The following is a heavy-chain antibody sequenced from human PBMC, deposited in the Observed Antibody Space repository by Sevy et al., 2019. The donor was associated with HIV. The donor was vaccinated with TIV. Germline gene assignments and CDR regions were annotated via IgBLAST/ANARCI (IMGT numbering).Heavy chain of an antibody. J-gene: IGHJ4*02. CDR3: AKDERDCSSTSCYAGTAGLFDY. CDR1: GFTFSSYG. Sequence: GGSLRLSCAASGFTFSSYGMHWVRQAPGKGLEWVAVISYDGSNKYYADSVKGRFTISRDNSKNTLYLQMNSLRAEDTAVYYCAKDERDCSSTSCYAGTAGLFDYRGQGTLVTVSS. CDR2: ISYDGSNK. D-gene: IGHD2-2*01. V-gene: IGHV3-30*18.